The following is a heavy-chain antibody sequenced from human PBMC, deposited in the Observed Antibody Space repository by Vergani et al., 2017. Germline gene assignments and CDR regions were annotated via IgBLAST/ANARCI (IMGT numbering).Heavy chain of an antibody. J-gene: IGHJ4*02. V-gene: IGHV3-48*03. CDR3: ARDGTDIFVSSSDYSHLLYY. CDR1: GFTFSSYE. D-gene: IGHD3-22*01. Sequence: EVQLVESGGGLVQPGGSLRLSCAASGFTFSSYEMNWVRQAPGKGLEWVSYISSSGSTIYYADSVKGRFTISRDNAKNSLYLQMNRLTTDDTAVYFCARDGTDIFVSSSDYSHLLYYWGQGILVTVSS. CDR2: ISSSGSTI.